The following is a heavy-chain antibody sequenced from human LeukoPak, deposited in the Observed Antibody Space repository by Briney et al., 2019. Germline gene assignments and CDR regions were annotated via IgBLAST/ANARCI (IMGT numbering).Heavy chain of an antibody. CDR2: IYSGGTT. Sequence: GGSLRLSCAASGFTFSSYAMSWVRQAPGKGLEWVSVIYSGGTTYYADSVKGRFTISRDNSKNTLYLQMNSLRAEDTAVYYCGSGRRNSGSYYVFDYWGQGTLVTVSS. J-gene: IGHJ4*02. V-gene: IGHV3-53*01. D-gene: IGHD1-26*01. CDR1: GFTFSSYA. CDR3: GSGRRNSGSYYVFDY.